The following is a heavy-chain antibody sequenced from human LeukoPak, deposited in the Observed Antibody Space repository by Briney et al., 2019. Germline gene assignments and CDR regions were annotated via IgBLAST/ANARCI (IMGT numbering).Heavy chain of an antibody. CDR3: ARDKTHSSGRGRSFDY. J-gene: IGHJ4*02. D-gene: IGHD6-19*01. CDR1: GFTFSSYG. Sequence: PGGSLRLSCAASGFTFSSYGMHWVRQAPGKGLEWVAFIRYDGSNKYYADSVKGRFTISRDNSKNTLYLQMNSLRAEDTAVYYCARDKTHSSGRGRSFDYWGQGTLVTVSS. V-gene: IGHV3-30*02. CDR2: IRYDGSNK.